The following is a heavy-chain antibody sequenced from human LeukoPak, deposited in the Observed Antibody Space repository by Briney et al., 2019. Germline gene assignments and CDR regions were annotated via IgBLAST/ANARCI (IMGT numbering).Heavy chain of an antibody. D-gene: IGHD2-15*01. Sequence: GGSLRLSCAASGFTFDDYAMHWVRQAPGKGLEWVSGISWNSGSIGYADSVKGRFTISRDNAKNSLYLQMNSLRAEDTAVYYCARVCSGGSCYAEPVDYWGQGTLVTVSS. CDR3: ARVCSGGSCYAEPVDY. CDR1: GFTFDDYA. V-gene: IGHV3-9*01. J-gene: IGHJ4*02. CDR2: ISWNSGSI.